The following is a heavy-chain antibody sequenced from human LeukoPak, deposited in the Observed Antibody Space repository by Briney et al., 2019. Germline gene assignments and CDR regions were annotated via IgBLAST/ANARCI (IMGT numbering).Heavy chain of an antibody. CDR1: GFTFSSYA. CDR2: ISYDGSNK. CDR3: ARVRELLWFGELRDAFDI. D-gene: IGHD3-10*01. J-gene: IGHJ3*02. Sequence: PGRSLRLSCAASGFTFSSYAMHWVRQAPGKGLEWVAVISYDGSNKYYAGSVKGRFTISRDNSKNTLYLQMNSLRAEDTAVYYCARVRELLWFGELRDAFDIWGQGTMVTVSS. V-gene: IGHV3-30-3*01.